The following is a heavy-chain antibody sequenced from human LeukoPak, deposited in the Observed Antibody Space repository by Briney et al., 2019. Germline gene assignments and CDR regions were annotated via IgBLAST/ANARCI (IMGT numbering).Heavy chain of an antibody. CDR2: INPSGGST. D-gene: IGHD1-26*01. CDR1: GYTFTSYY. CDR3: ARRMGATLLADI. J-gene: IGHJ3*02. V-gene: IGHV1-46*01. Sequence: ASVKVSCKASGYTFTSYYMHWVRQAPGQGLEWMGIINPSGGSTSYAQKFQGRVTMTRDMSTSTVYMELSSLRSEDTAVYYCARRMGATLLADIWGQGTMVTVFS.